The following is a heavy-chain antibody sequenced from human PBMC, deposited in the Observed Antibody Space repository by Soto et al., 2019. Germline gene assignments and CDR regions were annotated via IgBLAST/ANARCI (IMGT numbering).Heavy chain of an antibody. J-gene: IGHJ6*02. D-gene: IGHD6-6*01. CDR1: GFTFSSYW. CDR3: VREFMATRPHYYYYAMDV. Sequence: PGGSLRLSCAASGFTFSSYWMHWVRQAPGKGLVWVSRINSDGSSTSYADSVKGRFTISRDNAKNTLYLQMNSLRADDTAVYYCVREFMATRPHYYYYAMDVWGQGTSVTVSS. CDR2: INSDGSST. V-gene: IGHV3-74*01.